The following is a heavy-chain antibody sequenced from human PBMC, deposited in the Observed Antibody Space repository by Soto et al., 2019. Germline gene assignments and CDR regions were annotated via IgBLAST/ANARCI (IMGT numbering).Heavy chain of an antibody. Sequence: QITLKESGPTLVKPTQTLTLTCTFSGFSLTTRGVGVGWIRQPPGKALACLALIYWGDDKRYSPSLQSRLSITKDTPKNQVVLTMTNVDPVDTATYYCAHIPNYYQYDWFDPWGQGTLVSVSS. D-gene: IGHD3-16*01. CDR1: GFSLTTRGVG. J-gene: IGHJ5*02. CDR3: AHIPNYYQYDWFDP. CDR2: IYWGDDK. V-gene: IGHV2-5*02.